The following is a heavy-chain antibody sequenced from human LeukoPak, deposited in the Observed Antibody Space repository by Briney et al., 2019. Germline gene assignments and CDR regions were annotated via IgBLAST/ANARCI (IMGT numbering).Heavy chain of an antibody. CDR2: IYTSGST. CDR1: GGSISSGSYY. Sequence: PSETLSLTCTVSGGSISSGSYYWSWIRQPAGKGLEWIGRIYTSGSTNYNPSLKSRVTISVDTSKNQFSLKLSSVTAADTAVYYCARHFPLGDYYDSSGLGFDYWGQGALVTVSS. CDR3: ARHFPLGDYYDSSGLGFDY. D-gene: IGHD3-22*01. V-gene: IGHV4-61*02. J-gene: IGHJ4*02.